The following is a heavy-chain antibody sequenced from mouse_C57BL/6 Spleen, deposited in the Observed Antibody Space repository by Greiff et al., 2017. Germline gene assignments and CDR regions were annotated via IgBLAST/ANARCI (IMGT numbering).Heavy chain of an antibody. V-gene: IGHV1-69*01. Sequence: QVQLQQPGAELVMPGASVKLSCKASGYTFTSYWMHWVKPRPGQGLEWIGEIDPSDSYTNYNPKFKGKSTLPVDQSSNTAYMQLSSLTSEDAAVYYGARDQGDLDVWGTGTTVTVSS. CDR1: GYTFTSYW. CDR3: ARDQGDLDV. J-gene: IGHJ1*03. CDR2: IDPSDSYT.